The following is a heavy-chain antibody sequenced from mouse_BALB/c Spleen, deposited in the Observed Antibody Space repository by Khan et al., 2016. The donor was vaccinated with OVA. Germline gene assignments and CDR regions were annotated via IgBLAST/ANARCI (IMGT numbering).Heavy chain of an antibody. J-gene: IGHJ3*01. CDR2: INPSTGYT. V-gene: IGHV1-7*01. CDR3: TRRGLYGIFVY. CDR1: GYTFSTYW. D-gene: IGHD2-1*01. Sequence: QVRLQQSGAELAKPGASVKMSCTASGYTFSTYWMHWVKQRPGQGLEWIGYINPSTGYTEYNQKFKDKATLTADESSSTAYMQLNSLTSEDSAGYYCTRRGLYGIFVYWGQGTLVTISA.